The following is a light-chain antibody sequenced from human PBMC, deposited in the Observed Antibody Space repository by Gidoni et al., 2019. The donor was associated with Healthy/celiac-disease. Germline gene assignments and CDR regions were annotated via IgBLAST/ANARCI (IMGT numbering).Light chain of an antibody. Sequence: EIVLTQSPATLSLLQGERATLSCRASQSVSSYIAWYQQKPGQAPRLLIYDASNRATGIPARFSGSGSGTDFTLTISSREPEDFAVYYCQQRSNWPPTFGGGTKVEIK. CDR2: DAS. J-gene: IGKJ4*01. CDR3: QQRSNWPPT. CDR1: QSVSSY. V-gene: IGKV3-11*01.